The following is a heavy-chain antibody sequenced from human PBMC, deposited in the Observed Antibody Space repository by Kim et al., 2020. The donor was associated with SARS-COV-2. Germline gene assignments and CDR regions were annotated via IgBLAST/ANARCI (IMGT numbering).Heavy chain of an antibody. CDR1: GFTFSSYA. Sequence: GGSLRLSCAASGFTFSSYAMSWVRQAPGKGLEWVSAISGSGGSTYYADSVKGRFTISRDNSKNTLYLQMNSLRAEDTAVYYCAKDPFPDYGDYTGRWFDPWGQGTLVTVSS. CDR2: ISGSGGST. D-gene: IGHD4-17*01. CDR3: AKDPFPDYGDYTGRWFDP. V-gene: IGHV3-23*01. J-gene: IGHJ5*02.